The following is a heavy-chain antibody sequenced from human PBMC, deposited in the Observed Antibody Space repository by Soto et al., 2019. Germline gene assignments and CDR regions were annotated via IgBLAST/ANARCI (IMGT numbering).Heavy chain of an antibody. CDR2: ISGSGGST. CDR3: AKEAADTGAMIGVVIFYY. J-gene: IGHJ4*02. D-gene: IGHD3-22*01. V-gene: IGHV3-23*01. CDR1: GFTFSSYA. Sequence: EVQLLESGGGLVQPGGSLRLSCAASGFTFSSYAMSWVRQAPGKGLEWVSAISGSGGSTYYADSVKGRFTISRDNSKNTLNLQMNSLRAEDTAVCYCAKEAADTGAMIGVVIFYYWGRGTLVTVSS.